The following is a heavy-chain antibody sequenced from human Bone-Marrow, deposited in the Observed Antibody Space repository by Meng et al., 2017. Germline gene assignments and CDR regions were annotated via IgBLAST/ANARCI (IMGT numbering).Heavy chain of an antibody. CDR2: INPNSGGT. D-gene: IGHD6-13*01. J-gene: IGHJ4*02. Sequence: ASVKVSCKASGYTFTGYYMHWVRQAPGQGLEWMGWINPNSGGTNYAQKFQGRVTMTRDTSISTAYMELSRLRSDDTAVYYCARAYEQQLVRSGEFDYWGQGTLVTVSS. CDR3: ARAYEQQLVRSGEFDY. V-gene: IGHV1-2*02. CDR1: GYTFTGYY.